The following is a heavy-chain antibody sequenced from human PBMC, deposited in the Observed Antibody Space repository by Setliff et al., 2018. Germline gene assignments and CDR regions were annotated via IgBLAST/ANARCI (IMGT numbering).Heavy chain of an antibody. CDR2: VSHEGSTK. J-gene: IGHJ6*04. CDR3: ATSDYGDYFIADV. D-gene: IGHD4-17*01. CDR1: GFTLSSYG. V-gene: IGHV3-30*07. Sequence: LRLSCAASGFTLSSYGMHWVRQAPGKGLEWVAVVSHEGSTKDYIDSVKGRFAISRDNSKNTLYLQMNSLRAEDTAVYYCATSDYGDYFIADVWGKGTTVTVSS.